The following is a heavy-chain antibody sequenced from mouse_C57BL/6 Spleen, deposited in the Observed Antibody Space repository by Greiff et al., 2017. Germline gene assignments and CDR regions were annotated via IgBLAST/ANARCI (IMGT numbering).Heavy chain of an antibody. Sequence: VQLQQPGAELVKPGASVKLSCKASGYTFTSYWMHWVRQRPGQGLEWIGMINPNSSSTNYNEKFKSKATLTVDKSSSTAYMQLSSLTSEDSAVYYCARPNLPRDYWGQGTSVTVSA. CDR2: INPNSSST. D-gene: IGHD4-1*01. CDR1: GYTFTSYW. J-gene: IGHJ4*01. V-gene: IGHV1-64*01. CDR3: ARPNLPRDY.